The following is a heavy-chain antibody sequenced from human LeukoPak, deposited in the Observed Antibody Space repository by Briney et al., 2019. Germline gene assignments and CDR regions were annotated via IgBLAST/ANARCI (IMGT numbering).Heavy chain of an antibody. D-gene: IGHD2-15*01. CDR1: GGTFSSHT. J-gene: IGHJ3*02. CDR3: ASEYPVVAAIWEPI. CDR2: IIPILGIA. Sequence: SVKVSCKASGGTFSSHTISWVRQAPGRGLEWMGRIIPILGIANYAQKFQGRVTITADKSTSTAYMELSSLRSEDTAVYYCASEYPVVAAIWEPIWGQGTMVTVSS. V-gene: IGHV1-69*02.